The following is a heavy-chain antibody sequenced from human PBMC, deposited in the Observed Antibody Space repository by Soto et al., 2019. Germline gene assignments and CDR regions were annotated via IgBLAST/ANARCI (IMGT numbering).Heavy chain of an antibody. J-gene: IGHJ4*02. CDR1: GYTFTSYD. CDR2: INANSGNT. D-gene: IGHD2-21*01. V-gene: IGHV1-8*02. Sequence: QVQLVQSGAEVKKPGASVKVSCKASGYTFTSYDINWVRQATGQGLEWMGWINANSGNTGYAQKFQGRVTMTRNNCLSTAYMALSSLRIENTALDYCARGQAIGPNFDHWGQGTLGTVSS. CDR3: ARGQAIGPNFDH.